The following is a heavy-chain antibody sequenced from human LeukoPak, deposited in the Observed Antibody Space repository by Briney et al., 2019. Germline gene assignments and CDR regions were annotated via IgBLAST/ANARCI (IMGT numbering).Heavy chain of an antibody. D-gene: IGHD6-13*01. V-gene: IGHV3-23*01. CDR1: GFTFSSYA. Sequence: GGSLRLSCAASGFTFSSYAMSWVRQAPGKGLEWVSAISGSGGSTYYADSVKGRFTISRDNSKKTLYLQMNSLRADDTAVYYCANARQQLFEPQNGFDPWGQGTLVTVSS. J-gene: IGHJ5*02. CDR3: ANARQQLFEPQNGFDP. CDR2: ISGSGGST.